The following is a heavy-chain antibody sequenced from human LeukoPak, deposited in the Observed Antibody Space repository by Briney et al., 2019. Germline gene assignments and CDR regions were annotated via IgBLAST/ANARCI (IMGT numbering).Heavy chain of an antibody. J-gene: IGHJ4*02. Sequence: ASVKVSCKASGDIISNFAVSWVRQAPGQGLEWMGGIIPIFGTANYAQKFQGRVTITADESTSTAYMELSSLRSEDTAVYYCARLRIAAAGTEPRVDYWGQGTLVTVSS. CDR1: GDIISNFA. V-gene: IGHV1-69*13. CDR3: ARLRIAAAGTEPRVDY. D-gene: IGHD6-13*01. CDR2: IIPIFGTA.